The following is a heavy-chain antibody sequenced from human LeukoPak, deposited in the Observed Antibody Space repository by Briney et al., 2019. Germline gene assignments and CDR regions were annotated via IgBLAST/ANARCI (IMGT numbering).Heavy chain of an antibody. D-gene: IGHD2-2*01. Sequence: ASVKVSCKASGYTFTSYGISWVRQAPGQGLEWMGWISAYNGNTNYAQKLQGRVTMTTDTSTSTAYMELRSLRSDDTAVYYCARDHPRYCSSPSCYPNWFDPWGQGTLVTVSS. CDR3: ARDHPRYCSSPSCYPNWFDP. J-gene: IGHJ5*02. CDR2: ISAYNGNT. CDR1: GYTFTSYG. V-gene: IGHV1-18*01.